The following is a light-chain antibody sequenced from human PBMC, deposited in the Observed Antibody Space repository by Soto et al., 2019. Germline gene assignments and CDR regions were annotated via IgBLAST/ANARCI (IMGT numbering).Light chain of an antibody. Sequence: DIPMTQSPSSLSASVGDRVTITCRASQGIRDALGWYQQKPGKAPKRLIYAASSLQSGVPSRFSGSGSGTEFTLTISSLQPEDFAAYYCLQHNSYPQTVGQGTKVEIK. V-gene: IGKV1-17*01. J-gene: IGKJ1*01. CDR3: LQHNSYPQT. CDR1: QGIRDA. CDR2: AAS.